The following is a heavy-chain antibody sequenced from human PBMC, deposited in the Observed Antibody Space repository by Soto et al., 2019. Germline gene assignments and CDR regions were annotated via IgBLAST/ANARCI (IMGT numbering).Heavy chain of an antibody. Sequence: QITLKESGPPLVNPTQTLTLTCTFSGFSLNTSGVGVGWIRQPPGKALEWLALIYWDDDTRSSPSLNSRVTIAKDTSKNQVVLTLTIADPVDTATYYCAQARRSTFFGLIYYLDVWGKGASVTVSS. D-gene: IGHD3-16*02. CDR3: AQARRSTFFGLIYYLDV. CDR2: IYWDDDT. J-gene: IGHJ6*04. CDR1: GFSLNTSGVG. V-gene: IGHV2-5*02.